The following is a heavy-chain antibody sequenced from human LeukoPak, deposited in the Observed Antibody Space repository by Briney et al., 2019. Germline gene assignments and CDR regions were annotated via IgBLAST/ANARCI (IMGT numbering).Heavy chain of an antibody. Sequence: PSETLSLTCTVSGGPISSSNYYWSWIRQPAGKGLEWIGRIYTSGSTNYNPSLKSRVTMSVDTSKNQFSLKLSSVTAADTAVYYCARVENGEYDYWGQGTLVTVSS. J-gene: IGHJ4*02. V-gene: IGHV4-61*02. CDR3: ARVENGEYDY. CDR1: GGPISSSNYY. D-gene: IGHD3-10*01. CDR2: IYTSGST.